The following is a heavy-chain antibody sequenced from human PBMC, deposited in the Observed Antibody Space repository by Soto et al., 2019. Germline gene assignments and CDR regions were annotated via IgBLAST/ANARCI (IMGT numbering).Heavy chain of an antibody. CDR3: SGYTLEWDYDY. J-gene: IGHJ4*02. V-gene: IGHV4-31*03. D-gene: IGHD3-22*01. CDR1: GGSISSGGYY. Sequence: PSETLSLTCTVSGGSISSGGYYWSWIRQHPGKGLEWIGYIYYSGNTYYNPSLKSRVTISVDTSKNQFSLKLSSVTAADTAVYYCSGYTLEWDYDYWGQGTLVTVSS. CDR2: IYYSGNT.